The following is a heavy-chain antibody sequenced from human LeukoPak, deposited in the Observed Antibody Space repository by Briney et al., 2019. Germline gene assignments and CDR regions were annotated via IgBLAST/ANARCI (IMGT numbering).Heavy chain of an antibody. D-gene: IGHD1-26*01. CDR2: IKQDGSEK. V-gene: IGHV3-7*01. CDR1: GFTFSSYW. CDR3: ARDRKSVSGSVYS. Sequence: PGGSLRLSCAASGFTFSSYWMTWVRQAPGKGLEWVANIKQDGSEKYYVDSVKGRFTISRDNAKNSLYLQMNSLRAEDTAVYYCARDRKSVSGSVYSGGQGTLVTVSS. J-gene: IGHJ4*02.